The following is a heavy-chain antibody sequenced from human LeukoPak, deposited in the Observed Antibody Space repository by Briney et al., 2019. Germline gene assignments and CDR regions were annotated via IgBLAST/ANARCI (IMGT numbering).Heavy chain of an antibody. V-gene: IGHV3-48*01. CDR3: ARYYYGSGSYRLEAFDI. Sequence: GGSLRLSCAASGFTFSRYSVNWVRQAPGRGLEWVAYIRTSSGGIYYADSVKGRFTISTDTAKNSLYLEMNSLRAEDTAVYYCARYYYGSGSYRLEAFDIWGQGTMVTVSS. CDR2: IRTSSGGI. CDR1: GFTFSRYS. J-gene: IGHJ3*02. D-gene: IGHD3-10*01.